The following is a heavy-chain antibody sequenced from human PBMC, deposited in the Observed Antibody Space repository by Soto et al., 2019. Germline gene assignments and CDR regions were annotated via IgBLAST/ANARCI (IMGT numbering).Heavy chain of an antibody. CDR3: AIQAGDIVVVPAATLDPLYYGMDV. CDR1: GGSFSGYY. D-gene: IGHD2-2*01. Sequence: SETQSLTCAVYGGSFSGYYGSWIRQPPGKGLEWIGEINHSGSTNYNPSLKSRVTISVDTSKNQFSLKLSSVTAADTAVYYCAIQAGDIVVVPAATLDPLYYGMDVWGQGTTVTVSS. V-gene: IGHV4-34*01. CDR2: INHSGST. J-gene: IGHJ6*02.